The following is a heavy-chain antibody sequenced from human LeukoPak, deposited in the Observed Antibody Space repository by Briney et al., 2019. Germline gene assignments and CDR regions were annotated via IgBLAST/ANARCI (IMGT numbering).Heavy chain of an antibody. CDR2: INHSGST. CDR1: GGSFSGYY. Sequence: TTSETLSLTCAVYGGSFSGYYWSWIRQPPGKGLEWIGEINHSGSTNYNPSLKSRVTISVDTSKNQFPLKLSSVTAADTAVYYCASRRYYYYYMDVWGKGTTVTISS. V-gene: IGHV4-34*01. J-gene: IGHJ6*03. CDR3: ASRRYYYYYMDV.